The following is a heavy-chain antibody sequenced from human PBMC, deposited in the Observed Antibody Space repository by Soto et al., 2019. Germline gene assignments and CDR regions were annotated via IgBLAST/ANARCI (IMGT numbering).Heavy chain of an antibody. D-gene: IGHD3-10*01. J-gene: IGHJ5*02. CDR3: ARHMDYGSGGSDGGYNWFDP. CDR1: GGSISSSSYY. V-gene: IGHV4-39*01. Sequence: PSETLSLTCTVSGGSISSSSYYWGWIRQPPGKGLEWIGSIYYSGSTYYNPSLKSRVTISVDTSKNQFSLKLSSVTAADTAVYYRARHMDYGSGGSDGGYNWFDPWGQGTLVTVSS. CDR2: IYYSGST.